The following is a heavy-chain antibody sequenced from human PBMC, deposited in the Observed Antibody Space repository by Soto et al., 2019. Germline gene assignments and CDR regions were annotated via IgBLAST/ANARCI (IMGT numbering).Heavy chain of an antibody. D-gene: IGHD5-12*01. J-gene: IGHJ2*01. Sequence: QVQLVQSGAEVKKPGSSVTVSCKASGGTFSSYTISWVRQAPGQGLEWMGGIIPIFGTANYAQKFQGRVTITADEYTSTAYMELRSLSSEDTAVYYCARGNHRWLQLWYFDLWGRGTLVTVSS. CDR1: GGTFSSYT. V-gene: IGHV1-69*12. CDR2: IIPIFGTA. CDR3: ARGNHRWLQLWYFDL.